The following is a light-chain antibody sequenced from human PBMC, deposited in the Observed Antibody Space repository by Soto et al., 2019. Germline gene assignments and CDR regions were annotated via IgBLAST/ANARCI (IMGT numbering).Light chain of an antibody. CDR3: QQSGNSPLT. V-gene: IGKV3-20*01. Sequence: IVVTQSPGPLSLSPGDRATLSCRASQRVSGKTLAWYHHKPGQPPTLLIYGASNRATGIPDRFSGSGSGTDFTLTVSGLEPEDFAVYYCQQSGNSPLTFGHGTNVEIK. J-gene: IGKJ1*01. CDR2: GAS. CDR1: QRVSGKT.